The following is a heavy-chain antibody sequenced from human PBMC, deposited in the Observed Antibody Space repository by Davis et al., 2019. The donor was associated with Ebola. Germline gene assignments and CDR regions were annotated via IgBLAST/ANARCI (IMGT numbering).Heavy chain of an antibody. CDR2: IYYSGST. CDR1: GGSISSSSYY. V-gene: IGHV4-39*01. J-gene: IGHJ6*02. Sequence: MPSETLSLTCTVSGGSISSSSYYWGWIRQPPGKGLEWIGSIYYSGSTYYNPSLKSRVTISVDTSKNQFSLKLSSVTAADTAVYYCMTSLRENSGSYWGYYYYGMDVWGQGTTVTVSS. CDR3: MTSLRENSGSYWGYYYYGMDV. D-gene: IGHD1-26*01.